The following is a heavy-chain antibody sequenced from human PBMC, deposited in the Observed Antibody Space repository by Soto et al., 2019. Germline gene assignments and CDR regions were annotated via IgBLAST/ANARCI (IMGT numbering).Heavy chain of an antibody. CDR2: INHSGST. D-gene: IGHD1-7*01. Sequence: PSETLSFTCAVYGGSFSGYYWSWIRQPPGKGLEWIGEINHSGSTNYNPSLKSRVTISVDTSKNQFSLKLSSVTAADTAVYYCARGRSITGTFDYWGQETLVTVSS. CDR1: GGSFSGYY. V-gene: IGHV4-34*01. J-gene: IGHJ4*02. CDR3: ARGRSITGTFDY.